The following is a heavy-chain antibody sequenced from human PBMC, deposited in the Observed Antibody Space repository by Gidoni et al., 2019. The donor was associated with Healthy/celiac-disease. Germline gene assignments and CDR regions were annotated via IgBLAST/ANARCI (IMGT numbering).Heavy chain of an antibody. CDR2: IYYSGST. CDR3: ARLGPNWNSANI. Sequence: QLQLQESGPGLVKPSETLSLTCTVSGGSISSSSYYWGWIRQPPGKGLEWIGSIYYSGSTYYNPSLKSRVTISVDTSKNQFSLKLSSVTAADTAVYYCARLGPNWNSANIWGQGTMVTVSS. V-gene: IGHV4-39*01. J-gene: IGHJ3*02. CDR1: GGSISSSSYY. D-gene: IGHD1-7*01.